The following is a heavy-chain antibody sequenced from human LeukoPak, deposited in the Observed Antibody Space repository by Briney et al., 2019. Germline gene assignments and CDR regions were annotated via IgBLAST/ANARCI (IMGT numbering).Heavy chain of an antibody. J-gene: IGHJ6*03. D-gene: IGHD2-2*02. CDR2: SYYSGST. V-gene: IGHV4-39*01. Sequence: SETLSLTCTVSGGSISSSSYYWGWIRQPPGKGLEWIGSSYYSGSTYYNPSLKSRVTLSVDTSKNQFSLKLSSVTAADTAVYYCARCSLYCSSTSCYSYYYYYMDVWGKGTTVTVSS. CDR3: ARCSLYCSSTSCYSYYYYYMDV. CDR1: GGSISSSSYY.